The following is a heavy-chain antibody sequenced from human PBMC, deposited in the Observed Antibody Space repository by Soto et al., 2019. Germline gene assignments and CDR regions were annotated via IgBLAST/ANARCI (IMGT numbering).Heavy chain of an antibody. CDR2: ISGSGGST. D-gene: IGHD3-3*01. V-gene: IGHV3-23*01. Sequence: EVQLLESGGGLVQPGGSLRLSCAASGFTFSSYAMSWVRQAPGKGLEWVSAISGSGGSTYYADSVKGRFTISRDNSKNTLYLQMNRLRAEDTAVYYCAQANRITIFGVVTISRFEYWGQGTLVTVSS. CDR1: GFTFSSYA. J-gene: IGHJ4*02. CDR3: AQANRITIFGVVTISRFEY.